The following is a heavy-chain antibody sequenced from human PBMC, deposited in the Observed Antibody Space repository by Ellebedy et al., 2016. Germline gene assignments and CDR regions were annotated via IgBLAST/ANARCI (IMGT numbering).Heavy chain of an antibody. D-gene: IGHD6-19*01. CDR3: ARNMANGGWLNAFDI. V-gene: IGHV1-69*04. Sequence: SVKVSXXASGGTFSSYAISWVRQAPGQGLEWMGRIIPILGIANYAQKFQGRVTMTRNTSISTAYMELSSLRSEDTAVYYCARNMANGGWLNAFDIWGQGTMVTVSS. CDR2: IIPILGIA. J-gene: IGHJ3*02. CDR1: GGTFSSYA.